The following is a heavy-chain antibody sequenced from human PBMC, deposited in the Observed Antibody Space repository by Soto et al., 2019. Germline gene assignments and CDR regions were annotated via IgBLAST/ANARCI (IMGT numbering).Heavy chain of an antibody. CDR2: IYYSGST. V-gene: IGHV4-39*01. CDR3: ARHLKSMVRGVMLTFDY. J-gene: IGHJ4*02. CDR1: GGSISSSSYY. Sequence: SETLSLTCTVSGGSISSSSYYWGWIRQPPGKGLEWIGSIYYSGSTYYNPSLKSRVTISVDTSKNQFSLKLSSVTAADTAVYYCARHLKSMVRGVMLTFDYWGQGTLVTVSS. D-gene: IGHD3-10*01.